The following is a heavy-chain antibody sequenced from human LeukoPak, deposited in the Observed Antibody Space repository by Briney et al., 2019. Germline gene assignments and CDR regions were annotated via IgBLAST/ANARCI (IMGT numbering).Heavy chain of an antibody. CDR1: GFTFVSYA. D-gene: IGHD5-24*01. J-gene: IGHJ6*02. Sequence: GGSLRLSCVASGFTFVSYAMSWVRQAPGKGLEWVSLITASGGNTYSANSVKSRFTISRDNSKNTLFLQMNSLSAEDTAVYYCAREMTTTSRHYGLDVWGQGTTVTVSS. CDR2: ITASGGNT. CDR3: AREMTTTSRHYGLDV. V-gene: IGHV3-23*01.